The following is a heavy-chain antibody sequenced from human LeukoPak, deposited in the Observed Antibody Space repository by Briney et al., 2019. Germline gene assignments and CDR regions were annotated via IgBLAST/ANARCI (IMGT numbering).Heavy chain of an antibody. Sequence: GRSLRLSCAASGFTFSSYGMHWVRQAPGKGLEWVAVISYDGSNKYYADSVKGRFTISRDNSKNTLYLQMNSLRAEDTAVYYCAKGEDYDFRSGYFSYYYYGMDVWGQGTTVTVSS. V-gene: IGHV3-30*18. J-gene: IGHJ6*02. D-gene: IGHD3-3*01. CDR2: ISYDGSNK. CDR1: GFTFSSYG. CDR3: AKGEDYDFRSGYFSYYYYGMDV.